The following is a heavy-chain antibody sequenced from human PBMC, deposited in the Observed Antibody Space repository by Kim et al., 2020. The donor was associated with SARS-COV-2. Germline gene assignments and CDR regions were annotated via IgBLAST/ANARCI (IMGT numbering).Heavy chain of an antibody. CDR3: ATTTSTTGT. CDR2: IKQDGSEK. J-gene: IGHJ5*02. CDR1: EFTFRNYW. V-gene: IGHV3-7*03. D-gene: IGHD3-9*01. Sequence: GGSLRPSCAASEFTFRNYWMNWVRQAPGKGLVWVASIKQDGSEKNYVYSVKGRFSIYRDNAKNSLYLQMNSLRAEDTAVYYCATTTSTTGTWGQGTLVTVTS.